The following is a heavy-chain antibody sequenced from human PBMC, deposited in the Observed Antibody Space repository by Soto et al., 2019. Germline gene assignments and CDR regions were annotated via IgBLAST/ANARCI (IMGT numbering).Heavy chain of an antibody. J-gene: IGHJ4*02. CDR1: GFTFSNYA. Sequence: QVQLVESGGGVVQPGRSLRLSYAASGFTFSNYAIHWVRQAPGKGLEWVAVISYDGSNKYYADSVKGRFTISRDNSKNTLYLQMNSLRAEDTAVYYCARDGDCSGGRCYSRGSYLDFWGQGTLVTVSS. CDR3: ARDGDCSGGRCYSRGSYLDF. CDR2: ISYDGSNK. V-gene: IGHV3-30-3*01. D-gene: IGHD2-15*01.